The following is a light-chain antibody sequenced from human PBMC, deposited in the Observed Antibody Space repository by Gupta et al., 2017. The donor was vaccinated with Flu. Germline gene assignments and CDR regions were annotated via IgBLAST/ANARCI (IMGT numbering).Light chain of an antibody. CDR3: SAWDSSLNEAV. V-gene: IGLV10-54*04. CDR2: RNN. CDR1: SNNVGNQG. Sequence: TATLTCTGNSNNVGNQGAAWLQQHQGHPPKVLSDRNNNQPSGISERFSASRSGNTASLTITGLQPEDEADYYCSAWDSSLNEAVFGGGTKVTGL. J-gene: IGLJ3*02.